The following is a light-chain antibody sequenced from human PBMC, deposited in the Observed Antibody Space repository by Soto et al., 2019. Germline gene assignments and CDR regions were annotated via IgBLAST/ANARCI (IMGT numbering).Light chain of an antibody. CDR3: ATWDDSLNGVV. CDR2: YDD. V-gene: IGLV1-36*01. Sequence: QSVLTQAPSVSDAPRQRVTISCSGGSSNIGNNAVNWYQQFPGKAPKLLIYYDDVLPSGVSDRFSGSKSGTSASLAISGLQSEDEANYYCATWDDSLNGVVFGGGTKLTVL. J-gene: IGLJ2*01. CDR1: SSNIGNNA.